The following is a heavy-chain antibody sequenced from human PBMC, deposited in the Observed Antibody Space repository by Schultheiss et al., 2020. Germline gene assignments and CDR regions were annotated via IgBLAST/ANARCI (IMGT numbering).Heavy chain of an antibody. CDR1: GFTFSSYG. D-gene: IGHD1-1*01. CDR3: ARVVTGKGGGYYAFDI. Sequence: GESLKISCAASGFTFSSYGMHWVRQAPGKGLEWVAVIWYDGSNKYYADSVKGRFTISRDNSKNTLYLQMNSLRAEDTAVYYCARVVTGKGGGYYAFDIWGQGTMVTVSS. J-gene: IGHJ3*02. V-gene: IGHV3-33*01. CDR2: IWYDGSNK.